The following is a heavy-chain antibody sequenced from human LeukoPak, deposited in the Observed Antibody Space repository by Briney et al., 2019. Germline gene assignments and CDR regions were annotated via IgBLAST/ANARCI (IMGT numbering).Heavy chain of an antibody. CDR3: AKHLTATNTYIFFGLDV. J-gene: IGHJ6*02. Sequence: GGSLRLSCEATGFSFKDYGMHWVRQPPGKGLEWVSAINWNGGGTDYADSVKGRFTISRDNAKNSLYLQLSSLRPEDTALYYCAKHLTATNTYIFFGLDVWGQGTSVTVSS. D-gene: IGHD1-26*01. CDR1: GFSFKDYG. V-gene: IGHV3-9*01. CDR2: INWNGGGT.